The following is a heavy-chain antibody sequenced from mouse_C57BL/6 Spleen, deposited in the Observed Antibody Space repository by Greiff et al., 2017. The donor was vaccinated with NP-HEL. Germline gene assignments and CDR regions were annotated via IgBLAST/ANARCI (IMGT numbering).Heavy chain of an antibody. D-gene: IGHD2-4*01. J-gene: IGHJ4*01. CDR3: TRSPDDYSYAMDY. V-gene: IGHV1-15*01. CDR1: GYTFTDYE. CDR2: IDPETGGT. Sequence: QVQLQQSGAELVRPGASVTLSCKASGYTFTDYEMHWVKQTPVHGLEWIGAIDPETGGTAYNQKFKGKAILTAGKSSSTAYMELRSLTSEDSAVYYCTRSPDDYSYAMDYWGQGTSVTVSS.